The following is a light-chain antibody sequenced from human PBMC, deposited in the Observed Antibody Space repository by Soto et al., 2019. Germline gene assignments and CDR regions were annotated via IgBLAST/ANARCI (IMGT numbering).Light chain of an antibody. CDR2: GAF. V-gene: IGKV3-20*01. Sequence: EIVLTQSPATLSLSPGERATLSCRASRHVISSYLAWYQQQPGQAPRLLIYGAFTRATGIPDRFSGSGSGAEFILPISSVEPEDCAVYYCQQYGRSYFTFGPGTKVEIK. CDR3: QQYGRSYFT. J-gene: IGKJ3*01. CDR1: RHVISSY.